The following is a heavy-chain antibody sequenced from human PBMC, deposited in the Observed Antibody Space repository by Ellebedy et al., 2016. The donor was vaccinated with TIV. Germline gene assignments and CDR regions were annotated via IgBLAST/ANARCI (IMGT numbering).Heavy chain of an antibody. CDR1: GFTFSDYS. CDR2: IDAPGNSA. D-gene: IGHD2-15*01. CDR3: AKAPSLWWYTGMND. Sequence: PGGSLRLSCAASGFTFSDYSMNWVRQAPGKGLEWVSSIDAPGNSAYYADSVRGRFTMSRDNSENTVYLQMNSLRPEDTAEYYCAKAPSLWWYTGMNDWGQGTTVTVS. V-gene: IGHV3-23*01. J-gene: IGHJ6*02.